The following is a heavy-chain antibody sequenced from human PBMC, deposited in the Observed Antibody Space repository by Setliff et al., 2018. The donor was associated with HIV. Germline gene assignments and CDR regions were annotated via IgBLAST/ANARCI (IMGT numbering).Heavy chain of an antibody. CDR2: IDPADSYT. V-gene: IGHV5-10-1*01. Sequence: LKISCKGSGFSFTSYWISWVRQMPGKGLEWMGRIDPADSYTHYSPSFQGHITISIDKSISSASLHWSSLRTSDTAIYYCARHFGYNPGWFDSWGQGTLVT. CDR3: ARHFGYNPGWFDS. D-gene: IGHD3-10*01. CDR1: GFSFTSYW. J-gene: IGHJ5*01.